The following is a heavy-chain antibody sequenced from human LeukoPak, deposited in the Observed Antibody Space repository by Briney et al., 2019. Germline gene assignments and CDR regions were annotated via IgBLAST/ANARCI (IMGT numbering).Heavy chain of an antibody. CDR3: TRDTRAAAGSWVDAFDI. D-gene: IGHD6-13*01. J-gene: IGHJ3*02. CDR1: GFTFSIYE. V-gene: IGHV3-48*03. Sequence: GGPLRLSCAASGFTFSIYEMTWVRQSPGKGLERGLYISSSGSTLYYADPVKGRFTISRDNAKNILYLQMNSLRAQDTAVYYCTRDTRAAAGSWVDAFDIWGQETMVTVSS. CDR2: ISSSGSTL.